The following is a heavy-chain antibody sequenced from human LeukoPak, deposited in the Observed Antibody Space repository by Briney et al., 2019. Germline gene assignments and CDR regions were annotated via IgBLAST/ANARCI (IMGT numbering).Heavy chain of an antibody. J-gene: IGHJ6*02. V-gene: IGHV3-11*01. CDR3: AREKDSSTWYGMAV. D-gene: IGHD6-13*01. Sequence: GGSLRLSCVASGFTFSDYYMSWIRQAPGKGLEWVSYISSSGSTIYYADSVKGRFTISRDNVKNSLYLQMNSLRAEDTAVYYCAREKDSSTWYGMAVWGQGTTVTVSS. CDR1: GFTFSDYY. CDR2: ISSSGSTI.